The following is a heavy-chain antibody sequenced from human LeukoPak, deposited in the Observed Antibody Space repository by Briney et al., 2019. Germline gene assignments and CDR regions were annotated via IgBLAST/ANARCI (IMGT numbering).Heavy chain of an antibody. Sequence: PSETLSLTCTVSGGSISSYYWSWIRQPPGKGLEWIGEINHSGSTNYNPSLKSRVTISVDTSKNQFSLKLSSVTAADTAVYYCARVQRRLDDRYCSSTSCYRVYAFDIWGQGTMVTVSS. D-gene: IGHD2-2*02. CDR3: ARVQRRLDDRYCSSTSCYRVYAFDI. CDR2: INHSGST. J-gene: IGHJ3*02. V-gene: IGHV4-34*01. CDR1: GGSISSYY.